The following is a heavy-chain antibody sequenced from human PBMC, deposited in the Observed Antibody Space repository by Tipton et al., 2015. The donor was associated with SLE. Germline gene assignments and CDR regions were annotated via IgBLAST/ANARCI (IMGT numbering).Heavy chain of an antibody. J-gene: IGHJ4*02. Sequence: TLSLTCNVSGYSIRNGYYWGWIRQAPGKGLEWTGTIHHSGTTYYNPSLQGRLSMSLDTSKNQLSLQLSSVTSADTAVYYCARYFYDSSGVCLFDLWGQGTLVTVSS. V-gene: IGHV4-38-2*02. CDR1: GYSIRNGYY. D-gene: IGHD3-22*01. CDR3: ARYFYDSSGVCLFDL. CDR2: IHHSGTT.